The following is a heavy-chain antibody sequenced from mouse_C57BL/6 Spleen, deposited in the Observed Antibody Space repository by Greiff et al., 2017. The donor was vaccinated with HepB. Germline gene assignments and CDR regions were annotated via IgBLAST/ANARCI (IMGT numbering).Heavy chain of an antibody. CDR2: IYPRSGNT. V-gene: IGHV1-81*01. J-gene: IGHJ1*03. CDR3: ARVYYSNYVAYFDV. Sequence: VQLQESGAELARPGASVKLSCKASGYTFTSYGISWVKQRTGQGLEWIGEIYPRSGNTYYNEKFKGKATLTADKSSSTAYMELRSLTSEDSAVYFCARVYYSNYVAYFDVWGTGTTVTVSS. D-gene: IGHD2-5*01. CDR1: GYTFTSYG.